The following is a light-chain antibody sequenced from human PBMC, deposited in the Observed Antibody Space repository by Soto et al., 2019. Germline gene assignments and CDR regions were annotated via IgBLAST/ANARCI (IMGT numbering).Light chain of an antibody. V-gene: IGKV1-9*01. J-gene: IGKJ4*01. CDR2: VAS. Sequence: IQLTQSPSSLSASVGDRVTITCRASQGISGYLAWYQQIPGKAPKLLIYVASTLQSGVPSRFSGSGSGTDFTLTISSLQPEDFATYYCQQLHSYPLTFGGGTKVEIK. CDR1: QGISGY. CDR3: QQLHSYPLT.